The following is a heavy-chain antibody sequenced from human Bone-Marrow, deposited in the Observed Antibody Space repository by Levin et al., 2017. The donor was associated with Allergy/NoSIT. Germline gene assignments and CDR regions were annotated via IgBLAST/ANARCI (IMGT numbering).Heavy chain of an antibody. J-gene: IGHJ4*02. Sequence: GGSLRLSCAASGFTFSSYAMSWVRQAPGKGLEWVSGIRGSGVGTYYADSVKGRFTISRDNSKNTLYLQMKSLRAEDTAVYYCARDISSSWSTGDLDYWGQGTQVTVSS. CDR2: IRGSGVGT. D-gene: IGHD6-6*01. CDR1: GFTFSSYA. CDR3: ARDISSSWSTGDLDY. V-gene: IGHV3-23*01.